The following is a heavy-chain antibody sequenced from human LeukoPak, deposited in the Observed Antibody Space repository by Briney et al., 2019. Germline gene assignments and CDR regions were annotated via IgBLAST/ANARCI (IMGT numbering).Heavy chain of an antibody. J-gene: IGHJ5*02. CDR2: IYYSGST. CDR3: ARRRNRARGWFDP. CDR1: GGSISSRSYY. Sequence: SETLSLTCTVSGGSISSRSYYWGWIRQPPGKGLEWIGSIYYSGSTYYNPSLKSRVTISVDTSKNQFSLKLSSVTAADTAVYYCARRRNRARGWFDPWGQGTLVTVSS. D-gene: IGHD3-10*01. V-gene: IGHV4-39*01.